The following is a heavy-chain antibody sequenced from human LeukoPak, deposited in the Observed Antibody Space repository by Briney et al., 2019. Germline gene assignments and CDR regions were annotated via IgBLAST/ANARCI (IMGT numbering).Heavy chain of an antibody. D-gene: IGHD2-21*02. V-gene: IGHV4-39*07. CDR3: AREVETALVTGWFDP. CDR2: IYYSGST. Sequence: SETLSLTCTVSGGSISSSSYYWGWIRQPPGKGLEWIGSIYYSGSTYYNPSLKSRVTISVDTSKNQFSLQLSSVTAADTAVYYCAREVETALVTGWFDPWGQGTLVTVSS. J-gene: IGHJ5*02. CDR1: GGSISSSSYY.